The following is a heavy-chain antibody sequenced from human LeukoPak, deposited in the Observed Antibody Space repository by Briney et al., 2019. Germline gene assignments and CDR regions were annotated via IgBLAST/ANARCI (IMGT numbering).Heavy chain of an antibody. CDR3: ARDDCSSTSCYVGYYYGMDV. J-gene: IGHJ6*02. V-gene: IGHV3-30*03. Sequence: GGSLRLSCAASGFTFSSYGMHWVRQAPGKGLEWVAVISYDGSNKYYADSVKGRFTISRDNSKNTLYLQMNSLRAEDTAVYYCARDDCSSTSCYVGYYYGMDVWGQGTTVTVSS. CDR1: GFTFSSYG. D-gene: IGHD2-2*01. CDR2: ISYDGSNK.